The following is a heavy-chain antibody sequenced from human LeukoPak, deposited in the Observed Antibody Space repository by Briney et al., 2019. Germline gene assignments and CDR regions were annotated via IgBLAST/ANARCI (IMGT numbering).Heavy chain of an antibody. CDR2: IYYSGST. V-gene: IGHV4-31*03. J-gene: IGHJ4*02. CDR1: GGSISSGGYY. D-gene: IGHD3-10*01. Sequence: PSQTLSLTCTVSGGSISSGGYYWSWIRQHPGKGLEWIGYIYYSGSTYYNPSLKSRVTISVDTSKNQFSLKLSSVTAADTAVYYCARVEPLWFGETNSPFDYWGQGTLVTVSS. CDR3: ARVEPLWFGETNSPFDY.